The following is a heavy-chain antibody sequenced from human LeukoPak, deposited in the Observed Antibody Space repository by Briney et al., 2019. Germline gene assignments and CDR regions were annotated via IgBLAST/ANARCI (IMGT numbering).Heavy chain of an antibody. J-gene: IGHJ4*02. CDR2: INSDGSST. CDR3: ARSLLGALDY. Sequence: PGGSLRLSCAVSGFIFSTYWMHWVRQAPGKGLVWVSRINSDGSSTSYADSVKGRFTISRDNAKNTLYLQMNSLRTEDTATYYCARSLLGALDYWGQGTLVTVSS. V-gene: IGHV3-74*01. D-gene: IGHD1-26*01. CDR1: GFIFSTYW.